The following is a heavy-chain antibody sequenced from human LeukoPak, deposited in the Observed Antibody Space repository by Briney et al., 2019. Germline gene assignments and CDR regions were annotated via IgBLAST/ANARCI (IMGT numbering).Heavy chain of an antibody. D-gene: IGHD3-3*01. Sequence: GESLKISCKGSGYSFTSKWIGWVRQMPGKGLEWMGIIYPGDSDTRYSPSFQGQATISADKSISTAYLQWSSLKASDTAMYYCARTWSGYYYYFDYWGQGTLVTVSS. CDR2: IYPGDSDT. V-gene: IGHV5-51*01. CDR3: ARTWSGYYYYFDY. J-gene: IGHJ4*02. CDR1: GYSFTSKW.